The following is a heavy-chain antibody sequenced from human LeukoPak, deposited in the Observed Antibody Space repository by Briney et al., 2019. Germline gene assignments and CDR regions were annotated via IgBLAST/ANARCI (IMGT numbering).Heavy chain of an antibody. CDR3: ARLRGPTTSQRIFDY. CDR1: GGSVSSSYS. CDR2: MQYSGSI. V-gene: IGHV4-39*01. J-gene: IGHJ4*02. D-gene: IGHD1-26*01. Sequence: PSETLSLTCTVSGGSVSSSYSWGWIRQPPGKGLEWIGSMQYSGSIYYNPSLNSRATISADTSKNQFSLKLTSVTAADTAVYYCARLRGPTTSQRIFDYWGQGTLVTVSS.